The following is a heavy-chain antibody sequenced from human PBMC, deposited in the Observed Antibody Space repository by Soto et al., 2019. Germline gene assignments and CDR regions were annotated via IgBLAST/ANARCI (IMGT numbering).Heavy chain of an antibody. CDR3: ATSVATPLGSDFHY. J-gene: IGHJ4*01. V-gene: IGHV5-10-1*01. CDR1: GYSLTNHW. CDR2: IDPSDSYT. Sequence: GESLKISCKGSGYSLTNHWICWVRQMPGKGLEWMGRIDPSDSYTTYSPSFQGHVTISADKSISTAYLQWSSLKASDTARYYCATSVATPLGSDFHYWGQGTLVTVSS. D-gene: IGHD5-12*01.